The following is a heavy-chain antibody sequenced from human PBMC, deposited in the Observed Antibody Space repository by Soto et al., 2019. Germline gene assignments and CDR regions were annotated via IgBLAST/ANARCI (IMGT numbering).Heavy chain of an antibody. CDR1: GFTFSDYY. J-gene: IGHJ6*02. Sequence: PGGSLRLSCAASGFTFSDYYMSWIRQAPGKGLEWVSYISSSGSTIYYADSVKGRFTISRDNAKNSLYLQMNSLRAEDTAVYYCASISPHYYYGMDVWGQGTTVTVSS. CDR2: ISSSGSTI. CDR3: ASISPHYYYGMDV. V-gene: IGHV3-11*01.